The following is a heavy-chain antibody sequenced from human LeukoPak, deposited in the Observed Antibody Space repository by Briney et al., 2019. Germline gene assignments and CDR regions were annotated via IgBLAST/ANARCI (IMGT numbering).Heavy chain of an antibody. J-gene: IGHJ6*03. CDR3: ARANYYDFWSGYEGYYYYYMDV. Sequence: PGGSLRLSCAASGFTFSDYYMSWVRQAPGKGLEWVSYISSSGSTIYYADSVKGRFTISRDNAKNSLYLQMNSLRAEDTAVYYCARANYYDFWSGYEGYYYYYMDVWGKGTTVTVSS. D-gene: IGHD3-3*01. V-gene: IGHV3-11*01. CDR2: ISSSGSTI. CDR1: GFTFSDYY.